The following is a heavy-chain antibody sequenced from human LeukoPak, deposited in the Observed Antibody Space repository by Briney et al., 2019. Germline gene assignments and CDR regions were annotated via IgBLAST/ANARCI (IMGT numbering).Heavy chain of an antibody. J-gene: IGHJ4*02. Sequence: GGSLRLSCVASGFTFSSYALSWVRQAPGKGLEWVSTISGNGGAAYYANSVKGRFTISRDNSKNTLSLQMNSLRAEDTAVYYCARGGFLTGSDYWGQGTLVTVSS. V-gene: IGHV3-23*01. CDR2: ISGNGGAA. D-gene: IGHD3-9*01. CDR3: ARGGFLTGSDY. CDR1: GFTFSSYA.